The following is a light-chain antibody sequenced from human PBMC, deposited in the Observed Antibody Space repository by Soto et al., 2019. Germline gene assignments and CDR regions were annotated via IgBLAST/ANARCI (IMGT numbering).Light chain of an antibody. CDR3: ATWDSSRRVVL. CDR2: DDD. V-gene: IGLV1-51*01. CDR1: TSNIGNNY. Sequence: QSVLTQPPSVSAAPGQQVTIPCSGTTSNIGNNYVSWYRQFPGTTPKDLIYDDDKRPSGLPDRFSGSKSGTSATLGISELQAGDEANYYCATWDSSRRVVLFGRGTQRTV. J-gene: IGLJ3*02.